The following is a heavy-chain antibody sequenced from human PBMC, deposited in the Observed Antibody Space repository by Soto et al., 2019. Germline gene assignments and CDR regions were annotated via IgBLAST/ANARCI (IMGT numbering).Heavy chain of an antibody. D-gene: IGHD3-22*01. CDR1: GFTFTSSA. V-gene: IGHV1-58*02. CDR2: IVVGSGNT. Sequence: GATVKIYCKASGFTFTSSAMQWVRQARGQRLEWIGWIVVGSGNTNYAQKFQERVTITRDMSTSTAYMELSSLRSEDTAVYYCAAWASYYDSSGYETEPFDYWG. J-gene: IGHJ4*01. CDR3: AAWASYYDSSGYETEPFDY.